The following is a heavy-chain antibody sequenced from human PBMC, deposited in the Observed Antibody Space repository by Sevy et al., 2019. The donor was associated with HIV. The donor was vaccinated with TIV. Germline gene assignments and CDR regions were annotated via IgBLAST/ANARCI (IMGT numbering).Heavy chain of an antibody. D-gene: IGHD6-13*01. CDR1: GFTFSDFA. CDR2: FSGSGEST. CDR3: ARRSGAAAGTPSYGLDV. V-gene: IGHV3-23*01. Sequence: GGSLRLSCAASGFTFSDFAMNWVRQPPGKGLEWVSGFSGSGESTYYADSVKGRFTISRDNSKNTLYLQMNSLRAEDTAVYYCARRSGAAAGTPSYGLDVWGQGTTVTVSS. J-gene: IGHJ6*02.